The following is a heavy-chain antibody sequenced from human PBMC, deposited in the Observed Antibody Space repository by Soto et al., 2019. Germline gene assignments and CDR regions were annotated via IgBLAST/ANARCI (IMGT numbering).Heavy chain of an antibody. CDR1: GYPFTSYG. Sequence: GGSVKVSFKAAGYPFTSYGISWVRQAPGQGLEWMGWISANNGNTNYAQKRQGRVTMTTDTSTSTAYMELRSLRSDDTAVYYCAAGFGDSYYFDYWGQGTLVTVSS. CDR3: AAGFGDSYYFDY. V-gene: IGHV1-18*04. J-gene: IGHJ4*02. CDR2: ISANNGNT. D-gene: IGHD3-10*01.